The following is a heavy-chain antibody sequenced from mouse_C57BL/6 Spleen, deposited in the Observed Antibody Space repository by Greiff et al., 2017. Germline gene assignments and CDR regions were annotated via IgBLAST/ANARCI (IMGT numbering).Heavy chain of an antibody. CDR2: IYPGSGST. Sequence: QVQLQQPGAELVKPGASVKMSRKASGYTFTSYWITWVKQRPGQGLEWIGDIYPGSGSTNYNEKFKSKATLTVDTSSSTAYMQLSSLTSEDSAVYYCARGSGSSYPFAYWGQGTLVTVSA. V-gene: IGHV1-55*01. J-gene: IGHJ3*01. CDR3: ARGSGSSYPFAY. CDR1: GYTFTSYW. D-gene: IGHD1-1*01.